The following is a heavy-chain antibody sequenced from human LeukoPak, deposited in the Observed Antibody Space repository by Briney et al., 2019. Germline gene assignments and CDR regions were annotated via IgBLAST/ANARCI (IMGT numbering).Heavy chain of an antibody. CDR2: INPNINGT. Sequence: ASVKVSCKASGYTFTGYYIHWVRQAPGQGLEWMGWINPNINGTNYAQKFQGRVTMTGDRSISTAYMELSRLRSDDTAVYYCARVTLSEIVVFDIWGQGTMVTVSS. D-gene: IGHD2-15*01. J-gene: IGHJ3*02. V-gene: IGHV1-2*02. CDR1: GYTFTGYY. CDR3: ARVTLSEIVVFDI.